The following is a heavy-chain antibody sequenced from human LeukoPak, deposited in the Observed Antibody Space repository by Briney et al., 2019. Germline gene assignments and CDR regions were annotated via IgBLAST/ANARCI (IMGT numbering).Heavy chain of an antibody. D-gene: IGHD5-18*01. CDR1: GYTFSNFW. CDR2: IYPGDSDT. J-gene: IGHJ5*02. CDR3: ARLSDTTS. Sequence: GESLKISCKGSGYTFSNFWIAWVRQMPGKGLEWMGSIYPGDSDTRYSPSFQGQVTFSADKSLATASLLWSSVKASDTAMYFCARLSDTTSWGQGTLVTVSS. V-gene: IGHV5-51*01.